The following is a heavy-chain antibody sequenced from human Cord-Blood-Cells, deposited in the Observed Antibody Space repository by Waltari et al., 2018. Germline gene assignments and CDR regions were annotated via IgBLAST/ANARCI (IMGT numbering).Heavy chain of an antibody. D-gene: IGHD3-16*01. J-gene: IGHJ3*02. V-gene: IGHV3-30*18. CDR2: ISFDGSNK. CDR1: GFTFSSYG. CDR3: AKDQGEWGAFEI. Sequence: QVQLVESGGGVVQPGRSLRLSCAASGFTFSSYGMNWVRQAPGKGLEWVAVISFDGSNKYYADSVKGRFTISRDNSKNTLYLQMNSLRAEDTAVYYCAKDQGEWGAFEIWGQGTMVTVSS.